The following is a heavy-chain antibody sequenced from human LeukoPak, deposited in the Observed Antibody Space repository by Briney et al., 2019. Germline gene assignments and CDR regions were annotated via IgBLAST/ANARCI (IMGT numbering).Heavy chain of an antibody. CDR3: ARGFDGSGTFYFDF. J-gene: IGHJ4*02. Sequence: SETLSLTCTVSGDSISSCCWSWIRQSAGEGLEWIGRIYTDDIIYNPSLKSRVTIPVDRSKNQLSLWLSSVTAADTAVYYCARGFDGSGTFYFDFWGQGTLVTVSS. CDR2: IYTDDI. V-gene: IGHV4-4*07. CDR1: GDSISSCC. D-gene: IGHD3-22*01.